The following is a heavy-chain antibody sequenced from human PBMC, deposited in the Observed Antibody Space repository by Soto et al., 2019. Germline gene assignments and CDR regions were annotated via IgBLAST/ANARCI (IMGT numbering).Heavy chain of an antibody. CDR2: ISWNSASI. CDR1: GFTFEDYA. D-gene: IGHD2-8*02. V-gene: IGHV3-9*01. Sequence: EVQLVESGGGLVQPGRSLRLSCAASGFTFEDYAMHWVRQAPGKGLEWVSGISWNSASIGYAESVKGRFTIYRDNAKNSLYLQMNSLRGEDTALYYCAKDFTDYYYYMDVWGKGTTVTVSS. CDR3: AKDFTDYYYYMDV. J-gene: IGHJ6*03.